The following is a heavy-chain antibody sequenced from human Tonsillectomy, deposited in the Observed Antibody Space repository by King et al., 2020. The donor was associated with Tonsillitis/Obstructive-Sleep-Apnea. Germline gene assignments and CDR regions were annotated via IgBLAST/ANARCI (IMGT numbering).Heavy chain of an antibody. J-gene: IGHJ3*02. V-gene: IGHV5-51*01. CDR1: GYSFTSHW. CDR3: ERXXLGYCSTSSCPDAFDI. D-gene: IGHD2-2*01. Sequence: QLVQSGAAVRKPGESLKISCKASGYSFTSHWIGWVRQMPGKGLDWMGIIYPGDSYTTYSPSFQGQVTISADRSISTAYLQGSSLKASDTAMYYCERXXLGYCSTSSCPDAFDIWGQGTMVTVSS. CDR2: IYPGDSYT.